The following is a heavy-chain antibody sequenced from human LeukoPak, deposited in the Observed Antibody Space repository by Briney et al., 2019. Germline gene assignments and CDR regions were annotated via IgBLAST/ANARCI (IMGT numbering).Heavy chain of an antibody. J-gene: IGHJ6*03. Sequence: GGSLRHSCAASGFTFSSYWMSWVRQAPGKGLEWVANINEDGSEKYYVDSVKGRFTISRDNAKNSLFLQMNSLRAEDTAVYYCARETSYYYMDVWGKGTTVTVSS. CDR2: INEDGSEK. CDR1: GFTFSSYW. V-gene: IGHV3-7*01. CDR3: ARETSYYYMDV.